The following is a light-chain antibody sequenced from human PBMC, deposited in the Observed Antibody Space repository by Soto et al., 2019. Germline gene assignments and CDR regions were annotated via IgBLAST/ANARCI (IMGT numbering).Light chain of an antibody. J-gene: IGKJ3*01. CDR2: AAS. CDR3: QKTGSTPPI. CDR1: QSIRTY. V-gene: IGKV1-39*01. Sequence: DIQMTQSPTSLYTSVRDCVTISCRASQSIRTYVSWYQQKQGTAPKLLIRAASTLQGWDPSRFSGRGSETDCTPTLCSLQSHDCAKYFCQKTGSTPPIFGPWT.